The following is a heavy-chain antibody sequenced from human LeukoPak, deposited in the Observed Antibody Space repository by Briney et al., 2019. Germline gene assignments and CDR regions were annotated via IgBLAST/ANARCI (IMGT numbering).Heavy chain of an antibody. D-gene: IGHD6-19*01. CDR3: ARESSSGFYFHY. J-gene: IGHJ4*02. CDR2: IYYSGST. Sequence: SETLSLTCTVSGGSISSYYWSWIRQPPGKGLEWIGYIYYSGSTNYNPSLKSRVTISVDTSKNQFSLKLSTVTAADTAVYYCARESSSGFYFHYWGQGALVTVSS. V-gene: IGHV4-59*01. CDR1: GGSISSYY.